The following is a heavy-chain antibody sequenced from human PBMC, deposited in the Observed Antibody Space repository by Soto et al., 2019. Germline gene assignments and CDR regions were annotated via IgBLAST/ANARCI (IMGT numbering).Heavy chain of an antibody. CDR1: GDSVSSNSAA. J-gene: IGHJ4*02. CDR3: ARDPTYYDFWSGSYGNYYFDY. V-gene: IGHV6-1*01. CDR2: TYYRSKWYN. Sequence: SQTLSLTCAISGDSVSSNSAAWNWIRQSPSRGLEWLGRTYYRSKWYNDYAVSVKSRITINPDTSKNQFSLQLNSVTPEDTAVYYCARDPTYYDFWSGSYGNYYFDYWGRGTLVTVSS. D-gene: IGHD3-3*01.